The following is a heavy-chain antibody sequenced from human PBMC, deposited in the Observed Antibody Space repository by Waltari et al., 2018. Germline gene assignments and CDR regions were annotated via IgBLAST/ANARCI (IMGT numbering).Heavy chain of an antibody. CDR2: VHQCGGP. J-gene: IGHJ4*02. CDR3: ARGETGNFFFDD. V-gene: IGHV4-34*01. CDR1: GGSFSGYY. Sequence: QVQLQQWGAGLLEPSETLSLTCAVYGGSFSGYYWAWLRQSPGKGLQFIGEVHQCGGPNYTPSLGSRVTISLDMSKNQFSLKLTSGTAADTAMYFCARGETGNFFFDDWGQGSQVTVSS. D-gene: IGHD7-27*01.